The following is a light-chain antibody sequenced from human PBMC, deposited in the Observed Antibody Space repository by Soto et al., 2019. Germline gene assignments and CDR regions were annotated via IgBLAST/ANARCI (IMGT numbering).Light chain of an antibody. CDR1: QDISGW. CDR2: STS. CDR3: KQSKSFPLT. V-gene: IGKV1-12*01. J-gene: IGKJ4*01. Sequence: DIQMTQSPSSVSASVGDRVTITFRASQDISGWLAWYQQKPGKAPKVLIYSTSNLQSGVPSRFSGSRSATDFTLTISSLQPEDFATYYCKQSKSFPLTFGGGTKVDIK.